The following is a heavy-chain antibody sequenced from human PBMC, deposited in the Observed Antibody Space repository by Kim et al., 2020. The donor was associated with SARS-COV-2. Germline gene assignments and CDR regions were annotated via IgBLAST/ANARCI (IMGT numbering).Heavy chain of an antibody. CDR2: IHHDGST. CDR1: GLTFRNHL. CDR3: ARRLRDYYYGLDV. Sequence: GGSLRLSCAASGLTFRNHLMHWVRQAPGKGLEWVSRIHHDGSTTYADSVKGRFTISRDNAKNILYLQMSSLRAEDTAVYYCARRLRDYYYGLDVWGRGTTVIVSS. V-gene: IGHV3-74*01. J-gene: IGHJ6*02. D-gene: IGHD4-17*01.